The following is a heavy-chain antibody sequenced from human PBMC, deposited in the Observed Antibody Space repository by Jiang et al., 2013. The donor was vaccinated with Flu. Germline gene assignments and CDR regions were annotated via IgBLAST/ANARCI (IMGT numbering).Heavy chain of an antibody. J-gene: IGHJ4*02. Sequence: SLRLSCAASGFRFDDYAMHWVRQAPGKGLEWVSGITWNSGTLGYADSVRGRFTISRDNAKESLFLQMDSLRAEDTAVYYCAKDISVAGVGLDYWGQ. CDR3: AKDISVAGVGLDY. D-gene: IGHD6-19*01. CDR1: GFRFDDYA. CDR2: ITWNSGTL. V-gene: IGHV3-9*01.